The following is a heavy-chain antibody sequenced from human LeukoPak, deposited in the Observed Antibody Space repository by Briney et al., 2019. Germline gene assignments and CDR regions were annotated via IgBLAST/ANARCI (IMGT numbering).Heavy chain of an antibody. J-gene: IGHJ4*02. CDR2: ISSSGTYT. CDR3: AREGPDY. CDR1: GFTFYTYS. Sequence: GGSLRLSCAASGFTFYTYSMNWVRQAPGKGLEWVSSISSSGTYTYYADSVKGRFTISRDNAKNSLYLQMSSLTAEDTALYYCAREGPDYWGQGTLVTVSS. V-gene: IGHV3-21*01.